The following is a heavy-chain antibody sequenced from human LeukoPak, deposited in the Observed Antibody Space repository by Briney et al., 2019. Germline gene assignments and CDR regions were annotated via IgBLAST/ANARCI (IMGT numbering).Heavy chain of an antibody. CDR1: GYTFTDYY. Sequence: ASVKVSCTASGYTFTDYYIHWVRQAPGQGLEWMGWVDPNSGGTNYPQKFQGRVTMTRDTSISTAYLDLSRLRSDVTAVYYCARGGGGDDAFDIWGQGTMFSVSS. CDR3: ARGGGGDDAFDI. J-gene: IGHJ3*02. D-gene: IGHD4-23*01. CDR2: VDPNSGGT. V-gene: IGHV1-2*02.